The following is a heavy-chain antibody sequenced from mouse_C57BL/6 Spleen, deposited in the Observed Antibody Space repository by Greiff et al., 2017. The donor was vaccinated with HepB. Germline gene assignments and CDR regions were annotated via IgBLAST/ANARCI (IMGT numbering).Heavy chain of an antibody. V-gene: IGHV1-72*01. CDR2: IDPNSGGT. J-gene: IGHJ1*03. D-gene: IGHD2-5*01. CDR3: ARDYSNFYWYFDV. CDR1: GYTFTSYW. Sequence: QVQLKQPGAELVKPGASVKLSCKASGYTFTSYWMHWVKQRPGRGLEWIGRIDPNSGGTKYNEKFKSKATLTVDKPSSTAYMQLSSLTSEDSAFYYCARDYSNFYWYFDVWGTGTTVTVSS.